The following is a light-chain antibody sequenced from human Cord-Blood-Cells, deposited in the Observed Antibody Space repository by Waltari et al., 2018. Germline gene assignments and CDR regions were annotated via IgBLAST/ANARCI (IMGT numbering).Light chain of an antibody. CDR1: SSNIGSNT. V-gene: IGLV1-44*01. J-gene: IGLJ3*02. CDR3: AAWDDSLNGWV. Sequence: QSVLTQPPSASGTPGQRVTISCSGSSSNIGSNTVNWYQQLPGTAPKLLIYSNNQRPSGVPDRFSGSESGTSASLASSGLQSEDEADYYCAAWDDSLNGWVFGGGTKLTVL. CDR2: SNN.